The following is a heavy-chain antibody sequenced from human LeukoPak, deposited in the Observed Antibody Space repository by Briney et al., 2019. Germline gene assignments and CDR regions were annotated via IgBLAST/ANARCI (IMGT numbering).Heavy chain of an antibody. V-gene: IGHV4-34*01. CDR3: ARVDYDILTDEDRRFDY. J-gene: IGHJ4*02. D-gene: IGHD3-9*01. CDR1: GGSFSGYY. Sequence: SETLSLTCAVYGGSFSGYYWRWIRQPPGKGLEWIGEINHSGSTNYNPSLKSRVTISVDTSKNQFSLKLSSVTAADTAVYYCARVDYDILTDEDRRFDYWGQGTLVTVSS. CDR2: INHSGST.